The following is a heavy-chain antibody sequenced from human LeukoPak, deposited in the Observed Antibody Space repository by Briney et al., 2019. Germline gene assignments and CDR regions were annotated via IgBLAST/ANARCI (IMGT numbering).Heavy chain of an antibody. J-gene: IGHJ4*02. D-gene: IGHD6-13*01. CDR3: ARDKGPIAAAGTEFDY. V-gene: IGHV1-69*04. CDR1: GGTFSSYA. CDR2: IIPILGIA. Sequence: ASVKVSCKASGGTFSSYAISWVRQAPGQGLEWMGRIIPILGIANYAQKLQGRVTMTTDTSTSTAYMELRSLRSDDTAVYFCARDKGPIAAAGTEFDYWGQGTLVTVSS.